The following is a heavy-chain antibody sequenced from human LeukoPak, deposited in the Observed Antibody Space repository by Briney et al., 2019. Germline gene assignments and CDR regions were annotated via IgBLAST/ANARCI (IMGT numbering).Heavy chain of an antibody. D-gene: IGHD4-17*01. J-gene: IGHJ4*02. CDR3: ARQSHYGDYGLGYFDY. Sequence: GESLKISCQGSGYSFTSYWIGWVRRMPGKGLEWMGIIYPGDSDIRYSPSFQGQVTISADKSITTAYLQWSSLKTSDTAMYYCARQSHYGDYGLGYFDYWGQGSLVTVSS. CDR2: IYPGDSDI. CDR1: GYSFTSYW. V-gene: IGHV5-51*01.